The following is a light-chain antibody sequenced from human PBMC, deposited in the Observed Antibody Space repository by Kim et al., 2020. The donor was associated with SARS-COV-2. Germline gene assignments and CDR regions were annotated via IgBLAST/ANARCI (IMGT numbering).Light chain of an antibody. Sequence: LSSGERATLTFRASQSVDSYLSWYQQNPGQAPRLLINDASNRATGIPARFIGSGSGTDFALTISSLEPEDFAVYYCQQRSNWRWTFGQGTKLEI. CDR1: QSVDSY. V-gene: IGKV3-11*01. CDR3: QQRSNWRWT. J-gene: IGKJ2*02. CDR2: DAS.